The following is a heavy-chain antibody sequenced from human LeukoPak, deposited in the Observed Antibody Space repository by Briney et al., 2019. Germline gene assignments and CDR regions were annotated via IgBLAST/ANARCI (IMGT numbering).Heavy chain of an antibody. Sequence: SVKVSCKASGFTFPSSAMQWVRQARGQRLEWIGWIVVGSDNTNYAQKFQERLTITRDMSTSTAYMELSRLRSDDTAVYYCVADPYYDASGPPRWFDPWGQGTLVTVSS. D-gene: IGHD3-22*01. V-gene: IGHV1-58*02. CDR1: GFTFPSSA. J-gene: IGHJ5*02. CDR3: VADPYYDASGPPRWFDP. CDR2: IVVGSDNT.